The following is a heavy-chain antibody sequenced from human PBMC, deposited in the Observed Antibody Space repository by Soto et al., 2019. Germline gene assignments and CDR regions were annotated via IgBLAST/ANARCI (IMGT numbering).Heavy chain of an antibody. Sequence: QVQLQESGPGLVKPSGTLSLTCAVSGGSVSSNNWWSWVRQSPGKGLEWMGEIYHSGSAHYNPSLKSRATISLDKSKNLFSLRLTSVTAADTAVYYCARVPGVVVSADDAFDIWGPGTRVFVSS. J-gene: IGHJ3*02. CDR3: ARVPGVVVSADDAFDI. CDR1: GGSVSSNNW. V-gene: IGHV4-4*02. CDR2: IYHSGSA. D-gene: IGHD2-21*02.